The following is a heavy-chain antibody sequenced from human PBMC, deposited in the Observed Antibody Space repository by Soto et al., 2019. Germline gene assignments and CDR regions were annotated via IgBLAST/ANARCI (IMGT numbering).Heavy chain of an antibody. V-gene: IGHV1-69*06. J-gene: IGHJ5*02. CDR2: IIPIFGTP. Sequence: QEQLVQSGAEVKTPGSSVKVSCKTSGGSFNSYSMSWVRQAPGQGLEWMGNIIPIFGTPTYAQTFQGRVTISDDISTSTVYMELNSLTFEDTAVYYCAREGATSNGYPFDPWGPGTLVAVSS. D-gene: IGHD2-2*03. CDR3: AREGATSNGYPFDP. CDR1: GGSFNSYS.